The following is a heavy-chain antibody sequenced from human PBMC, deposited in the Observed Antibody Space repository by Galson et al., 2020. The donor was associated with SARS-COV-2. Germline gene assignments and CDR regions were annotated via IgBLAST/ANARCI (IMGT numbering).Heavy chain of an antibody. CDR3: VRGFYSNDWYGDYFYHGMDV. Sequence: SCAASGFSLDNYGMSWVREVPGKGLEWVTGDNWNGKTTGYAESVKGRFSISRDNAKNSLYLQMNSLRPEDTALYYCVRGFYSNDWYGDYFYHGMDVWGQGTTVTVSS. CDR1: GFSLDNYG. V-gene: IGHV3-20*04. CDR2: DNWNGKTT. J-gene: IGHJ6*02. D-gene: IGHD6-13*01.